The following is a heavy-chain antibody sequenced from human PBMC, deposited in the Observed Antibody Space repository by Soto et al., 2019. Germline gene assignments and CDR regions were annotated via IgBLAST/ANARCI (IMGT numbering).Heavy chain of an antibody. V-gene: IGHV4-59*01. CDR1: GGSISSYY. J-gene: IGHJ4*02. Sequence: SETLSLTCTVSGGSISSYYWSWIRQPPGKGLEWIGYIYYSGSTNYNPSLKSRVTISVDTSKNQFSLKLSSVTAADTAVYYCAREARGYFDYWGQGTLVTVSS. CDR2: IYYSGST. CDR3: AREARGYFDY.